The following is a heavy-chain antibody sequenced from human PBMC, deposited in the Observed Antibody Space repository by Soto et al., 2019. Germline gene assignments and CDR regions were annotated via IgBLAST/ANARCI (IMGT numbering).Heavy chain of an antibody. CDR1: GFTFSSYA. CDR2: ISGSGGST. V-gene: IGHV3-23*01. Sequence: GGSLRLSCAASGFTFSSYAMSWVRQAPWKGLEWVSAISGSGGSTYYADSVKGRFTISRDNSKNTLYLQMNSLRVEDTAVYYCARDQLYYNDISGRPLNAFDVWGQGTMVTVSS. J-gene: IGHJ3*01. CDR3: ARDQLYYNDISGRPLNAFDV. D-gene: IGHD3-22*01.